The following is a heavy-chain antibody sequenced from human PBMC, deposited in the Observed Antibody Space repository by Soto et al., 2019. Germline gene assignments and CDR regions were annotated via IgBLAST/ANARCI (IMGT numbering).Heavy chain of an antibody. CDR1: GFILSGYD. D-gene: IGHD3-22*01. CDR3: ARAGYDSSGYYFYAMDV. V-gene: IGHV3-13*05. J-gene: IGHJ6*02. CDR2: IGTAGDP. Sequence: GGSLRLSCVASGFILSGYDMHWVRQATGEGLEWVSAIGTAGDPYYSGSVKGRFTISRGNAENSVYLQMNSLRAGDTAVYYCARAGYDSSGYYFYAMDVWGPGTTVTVSS.